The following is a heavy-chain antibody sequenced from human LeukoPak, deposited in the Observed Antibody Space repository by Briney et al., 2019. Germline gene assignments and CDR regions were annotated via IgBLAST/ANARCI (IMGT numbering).Heavy chain of an antibody. CDR2: IYSGGST. Sequence: AGGSLRLSCAAPGFTVSSNYMSWVRQAPGKGLEWVSVIYSGGSTYYADSVKGRFTISRHNSKNTLYLQMNSLRAEDTAVYYCASGGSSGYYSFDYWGQGTLVTVSS. CDR1: GFTVSSNY. J-gene: IGHJ4*02. D-gene: IGHD3-22*01. CDR3: ASGGSSGYYSFDY. V-gene: IGHV3-53*04.